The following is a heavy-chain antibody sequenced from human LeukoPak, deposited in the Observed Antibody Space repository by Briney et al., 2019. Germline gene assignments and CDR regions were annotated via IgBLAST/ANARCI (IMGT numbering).Heavy chain of an antibody. J-gene: IGHJ4*02. CDR2: INHSGST. V-gene: IGHV4-34*01. CDR1: GGSFSGYY. D-gene: IGHD3-22*01. Sequence: ETLSLTCAVYGGSFSGYYWSWIRPPPGKGLEWIGEINHSGSTNYNPSLKSRVTISVDTSKNQFSLKLSSVTAADTAVYYCARGPRYYYDSSGYWDYWGQGTLVTVSS. CDR3: ARGPRYYYDSSGYWDY.